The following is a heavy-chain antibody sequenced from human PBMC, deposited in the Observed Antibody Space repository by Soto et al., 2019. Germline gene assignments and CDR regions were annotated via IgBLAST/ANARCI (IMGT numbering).Heavy chain of an antibody. CDR3: ARDLGKAIVVVPAAMFMRGAFDY. CDR1: GFTFSSYA. Sequence: QVQLVESGGGVVQPGRSLRLPCAASGFTFSSYAMHWVRQAPGKGLEWVAVISYDGSNKYYADSVKGRFTISRDNSKNTLYLQMNSLRAEDTAVYYCARDLGKAIVVVPAAMFMRGAFDYWGQGTLVTVSS. CDR2: ISYDGSNK. J-gene: IGHJ4*02. V-gene: IGHV3-30-3*01. D-gene: IGHD2-2*01.